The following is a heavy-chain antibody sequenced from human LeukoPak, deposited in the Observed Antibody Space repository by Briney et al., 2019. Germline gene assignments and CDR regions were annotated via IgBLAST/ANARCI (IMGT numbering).Heavy chain of an antibody. CDR2: IHYSGNT. J-gene: IGHJ4*02. V-gene: IGHV4-59*12. D-gene: IGHD2-2*01. Sequence: SETLSLTCTVSGGSFSDDYWSWIRQPPGRGLEWIGYIHYSGNTHYNPSLKSRVTMTGDTSKNQFSLKLTSVTAADTAVYYCARGNCSSTSCSMDFDYWGQGTLVTVSS. CDR1: GGSFSDDY. CDR3: ARGNCSSTSCSMDFDY.